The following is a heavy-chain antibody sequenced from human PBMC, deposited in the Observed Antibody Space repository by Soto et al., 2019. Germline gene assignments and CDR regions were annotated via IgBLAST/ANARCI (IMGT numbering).Heavy chain of an antibody. CDR2: IQSDGSSP. D-gene: IGHD2-21*02. V-gene: IGHV3-74*01. CDR3: ARGGDPDY. J-gene: IGHJ4*02. CDR1: GFTFNYYW. Sequence: EVQLVESGGGLVQPGGSLRLSCVASGFTFNYYWMHWVRQAPGKGLVWVSRIQSDGSSPDYVDSVKGRFTISRDNAKNPLYLQMNNLRAEDTAVYSCARGGDPDYWGQGTLVTVSS.